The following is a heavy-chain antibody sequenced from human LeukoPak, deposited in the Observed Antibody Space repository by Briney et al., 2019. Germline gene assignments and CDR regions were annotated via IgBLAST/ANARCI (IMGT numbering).Heavy chain of an antibody. J-gene: IGHJ4*02. CDR3: ARGAYCSSINCYGFDY. CDR1: GYSISSGYH. D-gene: IGHD2-2*01. Sequence: PSETLSLTCTVSGYSISSGYHWGWIRQPPGKGLEWIGSIYHSGSTYYNPSLKSRVTISVDTSKNQFSLKLSSVTAADTAVYYCARGAYCSSINCYGFDYWGQGTQVTASS. V-gene: IGHV4-38-2*02. CDR2: IYHSGST.